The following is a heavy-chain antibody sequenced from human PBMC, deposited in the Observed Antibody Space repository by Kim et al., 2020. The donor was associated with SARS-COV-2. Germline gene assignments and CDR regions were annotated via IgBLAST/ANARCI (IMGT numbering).Heavy chain of an antibody. Sequence: KGRFTISRDNSKNTLYLQVNSLRPEDTAVYFCARPRTESWELVRTDDGLDIWGQGTMVTVSS. J-gene: IGHJ3*02. CDR3: ARPRTESWELVRTDDGLDI. V-gene: IGHV3-30*01. D-gene: IGHD1-26*01.